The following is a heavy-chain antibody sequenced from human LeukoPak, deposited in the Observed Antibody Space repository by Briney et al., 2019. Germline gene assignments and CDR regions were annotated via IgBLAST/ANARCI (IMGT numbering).Heavy chain of an antibody. CDR1: GFTFGDYA. CDR3: TRGRPQLVLDY. J-gene: IGHJ4*02. V-gene: IGHV3-49*03. D-gene: IGHD6-13*01. CDR2: IRSKAYGGTT. Sequence: GGSLRLSCTASGFTFGDYAMSWFRQAPGKGLEWVGFIRSKAYGGTTEYAASVKGRFTISRDDSKSITYLQMNSLKTEDTAVYYCTRGRPQLVLDYWGQGTLVTVSS.